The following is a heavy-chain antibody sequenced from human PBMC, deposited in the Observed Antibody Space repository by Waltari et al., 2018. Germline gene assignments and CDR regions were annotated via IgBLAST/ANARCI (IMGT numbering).Heavy chain of an antibody. CDR1: GFIFSSYW. V-gene: IGHV3-74*01. CDR2: INYDGSST. Sequence: EVQLVESGGGLVQPRGSLRLSCVASGFIFSSYWMDWFRQAPGKGLGWLPLINYDGSSTTYADSVKGRFTISRDNAKNTLYLHMSSLRAEDTAVYYCIRENIAAAGLESWGQGTLVTVSS. J-gene: IGHJ4*02. D-gene: IGHD6-13*01. CDR3: IRENIAAAGLES.